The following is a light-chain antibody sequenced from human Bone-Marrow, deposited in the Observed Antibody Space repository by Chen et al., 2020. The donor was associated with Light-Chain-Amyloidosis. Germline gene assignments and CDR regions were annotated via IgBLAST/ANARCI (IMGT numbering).Light chain of an antibody. V-gene: IGKV1-33*01. J-gene: IGKJ4*01. CDR1: QDISNF. CDR3: QQYDNLPLT. Sequence: DIQMTQSPSSLSASVRDRVTITCQASQDISNFLNWYQQKPGKAPKLLIYDASSLEPGVPSRFSGGGSGTHFTFTISSLQPGDFATYYCQQYDNLPLTFGGGTRVESK. CDR2: DAS.